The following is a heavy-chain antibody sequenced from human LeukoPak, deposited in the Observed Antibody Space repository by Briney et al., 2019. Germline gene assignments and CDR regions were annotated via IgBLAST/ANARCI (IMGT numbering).Heavy chain of an antibody. CDR2: ISTSGGGCT. CDR1: GFPFSTCA. J-gene: IGHJ4*02. CDR3: ARDYLRTSDH. Sequence: GGSLRLSCAASGFPFSTCAMTWVRQAPGKGLEWVSAISTSGGGCTFYADSVKGRFTISRDDSENTVFLQMNSLRAGDTAIYYCARDYLRTSDHWGQGTLVTVSS. V-gene: IGHV3-23*01. D-gene: IGHD4-17*01.